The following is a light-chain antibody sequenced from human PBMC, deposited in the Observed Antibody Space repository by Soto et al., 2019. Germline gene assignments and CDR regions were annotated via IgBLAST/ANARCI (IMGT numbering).Light chain of an antibody. CDR1: QAVPNN. V-gene: IGKV1-9*01. CDR3: HQDKCYPRT. Sequence: DIHLTHSPSFLSASVGDRVTITCRPSQAVPNNMAWYQQKPGKPPKLLIYEESTLHSGVPSRFSGRKSGTQFTLTIDSLQPEDFATSYCHQDKCYPRTFGGG. CDR2: EES. J-gene: IGKJ4*01.